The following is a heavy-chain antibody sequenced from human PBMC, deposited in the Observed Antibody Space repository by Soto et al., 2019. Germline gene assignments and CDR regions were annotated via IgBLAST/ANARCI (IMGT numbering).Heavy chain of an antibody. V-gene: IGHV1-69*13. J-gene: IGHJ1*01. CDR2: IIPMFGTA. Sequence: SVKVSCKAPGGTFSTYAISWVRQAPGQGLEWMGGIIPMFGTANYAQRFQDRVTITADESTNTVHMELSSLRSEDTAVYFCACGIQQWLRRIHDGYSGWGQGTLVTVSS. D-gene: IGHD5-18*01. CDR1: GGTFSTYA. CDR3: ACGIQQWLRRIHDGYSG.